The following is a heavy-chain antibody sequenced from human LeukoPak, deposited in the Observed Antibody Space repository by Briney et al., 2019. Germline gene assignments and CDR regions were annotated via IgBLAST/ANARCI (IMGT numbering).Heavy chain of an antibody. CDR1: GGSISSYY. V-gene: IGHV4-59*01. J-gene: IGHJ4*02. CDR3: ARGAVVPKGYFDY. D-gene: IGHD4-23*01. Sequence: SETLSPTCTVSGGSISSYYWSWIRQPPGKGLEWIGYIYYSGSINYNPSLKSRVTISVDTSKNQFSLKLSSVTAADTAVYYCARGAVVPKGYFDYWGQGTLVTVSS. CDR2: IYYSGSI.